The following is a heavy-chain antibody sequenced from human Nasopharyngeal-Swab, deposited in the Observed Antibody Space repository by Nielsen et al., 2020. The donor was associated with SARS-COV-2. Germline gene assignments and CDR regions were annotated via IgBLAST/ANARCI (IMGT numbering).Heavy chain of an antibody. CDR2: TNSDGSST. Sequence: GSLKISCAASGFTFSRHWMHWVRQAPGKGLVWVSRTNSDGSSTSYADSVKGRFTISRDNAKNTLYLQMTSLRADDTAVYYCTRGAVTMRDTLDIWGQGTMVTVSS. CDR1: GFTFSRHW. J-gene: IGHJ3*02. D-gene: IGHD3-22*01. CDR3: TRGAVTMRDTLDI. V-gene: IGHV3-74*01.